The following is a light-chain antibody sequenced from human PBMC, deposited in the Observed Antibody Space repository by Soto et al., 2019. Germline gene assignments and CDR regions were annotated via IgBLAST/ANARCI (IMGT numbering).Light chain of an antibody. CDR1: QAIHSY. Sequence: DIQMTQSPSSLSASVGDRVTITCRASQAIHSYLNWYQQKPGKAPKLLIYKASTLKSGVPSRFSGSGSGTEFTLTISSLQPDDFATYYCQHYNSYSEAFGQGTKVELK. J-gene: IGKJ1*01. V-gene: IGKV1-5*03. CDR2: KAS. CDR3: QHYNSYSEA.